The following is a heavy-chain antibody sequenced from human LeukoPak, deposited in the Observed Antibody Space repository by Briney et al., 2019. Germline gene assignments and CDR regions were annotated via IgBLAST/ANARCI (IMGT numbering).Heavy chain of an antibody. V-gene: IGHV3-21*01. J-gene: IGHJ4*02. CDR3: ARALVSPGAFDY. D-gene: IGHD1-26*01. Sequence: GGSLRLSCAASGFTFSSYSMNWVRQAPGKGLEWVSSTSSSSYIYYADSVRGRFTISRDNAKNSLYLQMNSLRAEDTAVYYCARALVSPGAFDYWGQGTLVTVSS. CDR1: GFTFSSYS. CDR2: TSSSSYI.